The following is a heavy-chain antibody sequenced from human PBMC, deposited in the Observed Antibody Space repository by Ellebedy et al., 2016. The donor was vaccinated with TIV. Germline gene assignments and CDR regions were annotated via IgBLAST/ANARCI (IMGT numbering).Heavy chain of an antibody. V-gene: IGHV3-11*01. CDR3: ARDYYYGSSDF. CDR1: GFTFSDYY. D-gene: IGHD3-10*01. Sequence: PGGSLRLSCVASGFTFSDYYMSWIRQAPGKGLEWLSCISDTSLTIYYADSVKGRFPVSRDNARNSLFLQLDNLRAEDTAIYFCARDYYYGSSDFWGQGTLVSVSS. J-gene: IGHJ4*02. CDR2: ISDTSLTI.